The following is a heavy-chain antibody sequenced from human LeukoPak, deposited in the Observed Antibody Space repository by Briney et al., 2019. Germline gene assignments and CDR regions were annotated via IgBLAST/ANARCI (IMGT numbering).Heavy chain of an antibody. Sequence: SVKVSCKASGYTFTSYGISWVRQAPGQGLESMGWISAYNGNTNYAQKLQGRVTMTTDTSTSTAYMELRSLRSDDTAVYYCARLHASNYYYYYGMDVWGQRTTVTVSS. CDR3: ARLHASNYYYYYGMDV. CDR2: ISAYNGNT. CDR1: GYTFTSYG. J-gene: IGHJ6*02. V-gene: IGHV1-18*01. D-gene: IGHD2-2*01.